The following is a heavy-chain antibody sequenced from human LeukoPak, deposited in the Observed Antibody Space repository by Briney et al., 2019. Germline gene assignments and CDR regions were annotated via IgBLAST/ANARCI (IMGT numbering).Heavy chain of an antibody. V-gene: IGHV4-39*01. J-gene: IGHJ5*02. Sequence: PSETLSLTCTVSGGSISSSSYYWGWIRQPPGKGLEWIGSIYYSGSTYYNPSLKSRVTISVDTSKNQFSLKLNSVTAADTAVYYCARFSVSQAWFDPWGQGTLVTVSS. CDR1: GGSISSSSYY. CDR3: ARFSVSQAWFDP. D-gene: IGHD1-14*01. CDR2: IYYSGST.